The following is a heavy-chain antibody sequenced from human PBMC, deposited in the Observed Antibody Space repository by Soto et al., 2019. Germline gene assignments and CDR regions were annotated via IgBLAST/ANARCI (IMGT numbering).Heavy chain of an antibody. CDR2: SWYDGSYR. CDR1: GFTFNTYG. J-gene: IGHJ5*02. CDR3: ATVSGSAHLGWFDP. V-gene: IGHV3-33*01. D-gene: IGHD5-12*01. Sequence: GGSLRLSCMASGFTFNTYGMFWVRQAPGTGLEWVAGSWYDGSYRYYVDSVKGRFTVSRDNSKNTVDLEMNNLRGEDTSVDYCATVSGSAHLGWFDPWGKRSLVTVSS.